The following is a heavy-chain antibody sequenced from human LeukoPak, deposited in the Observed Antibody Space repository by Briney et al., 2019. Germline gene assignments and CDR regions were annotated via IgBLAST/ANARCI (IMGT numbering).Heavy chain of an antibody. CDR1: GITLSNYG. CDR3: AKRGVVIRVILVGFHKEAYYFDS. J-gene: IGHJ4*02. CDR2: ISDSGGRT. Sequence: PPGGSLRLSCAVSGITLSNYGMSWVRPAPGKGLEWVAGISDSGGRTNYADSVKGRFTISRDNPKNTLYLQMNSLRAEDTAVYFCAKRGVVIRVILVGFHKEAYYFDSWGQGALVTVSS. D-gene: IGHD3-22*01. V-gene: IGHV3-23*01.